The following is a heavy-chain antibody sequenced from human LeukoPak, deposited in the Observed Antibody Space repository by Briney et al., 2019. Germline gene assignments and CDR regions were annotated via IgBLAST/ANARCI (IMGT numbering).Heavy chain of an antibody. V-gene: IGHV3-30*18. CDR2: VLYDGSNK. Sequence: QPGRSLRLSCAASGLTFSGYGMHWVRQAPGKGVEWVAVVLYDGSNKYYADSVRGRFIISRDNSKNTLSLQMNSLRAEDTAVYYCAKEMAAGGFDYWGQGTLVTVSS. D-gene: IGHD6-13*01. CDR1: GLTFSGYG. J-gene: IGHJ4*02. CDR3: AKEMAAGGFDY.